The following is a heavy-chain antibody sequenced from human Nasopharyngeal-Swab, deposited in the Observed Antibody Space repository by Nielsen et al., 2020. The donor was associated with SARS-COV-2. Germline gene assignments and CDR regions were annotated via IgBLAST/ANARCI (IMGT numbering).Heavy chain of an antibody. CDR2: IYYSGST. CDR1: GGSISSYY. D-gene: IGHD1-26*01. J-gene: IGHJ4*02. V-gene: IGHV4-59*08. CDR3: ARRETIVGSFDY. Sequence: SETLSLTCTVSGGSISSYYWTWIRQSPGKGLEWIGYIYYSGSTDYNPSLKGRVTISVDTSKNQFSLKLNSVTAADTAVYYCARRETIVGSFDYWGQGTLSPSPQ.